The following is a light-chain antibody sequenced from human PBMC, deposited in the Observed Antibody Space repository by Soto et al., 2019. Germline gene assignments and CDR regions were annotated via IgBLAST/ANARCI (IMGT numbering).Light chain of an antibody. CDR1: SSDVGGYNY. V-gene: IGLV2-14*01. CDR3: SSFASGNTVV. Sequence: QSALTQPASVSGAPGQTITISCTGTSSDVGGYNYVSWYQQHPGKAPKLMIYDVSNRPSGVSTRFSGAKSGYTASLTISALQAEDEAYYYGSSFASGNTVVFGGGTKLTVL. J-gene: IGLJ2*01. CDR2: DVS.